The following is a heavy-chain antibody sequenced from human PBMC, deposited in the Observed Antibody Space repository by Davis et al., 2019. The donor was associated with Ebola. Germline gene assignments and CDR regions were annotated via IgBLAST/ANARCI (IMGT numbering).Heavy chain of an antibody. Sequence: MPGGSLRLSCAVYGGSFSGYYWNWIRQPPGKGLEWIGEINHSGSTNYNPSLKSRVTISVDTSKNQFSLKLSSVTAADTAVYYCARGGGIAARPRDYWGQGTLVTVSS. D-gene: IGHD6-6*01. V-gene: IGHV4-34*01. CDR1: GGSFSGYY. J-gene: IGHJ4*02. CDR3: ARGGGIAARPRDY. CDR2: INHSGST.